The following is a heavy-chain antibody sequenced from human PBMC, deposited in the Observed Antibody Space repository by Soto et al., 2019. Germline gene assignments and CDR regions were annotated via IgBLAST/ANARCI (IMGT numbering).Heavy chain of an antibody. CDR3: ARDISYGAARPY. CDR1: GGTFSSYT. D-gene: IGHD6-6*01. J-gene: IGHJ4*02. CDR2: IIPILGIA. Sequence: QVQLVQSGAEVKKPGSSVKVSCKASGGTFSSYTISWVRQAPVQGLEWMGRIIPILGIANYAQKFQGRVTITADKSTSTAYMELSSLRSEDTAVYYCARDISYGAARPYWGQGTLVTVSS. V-gene: IGHV1-69*08.